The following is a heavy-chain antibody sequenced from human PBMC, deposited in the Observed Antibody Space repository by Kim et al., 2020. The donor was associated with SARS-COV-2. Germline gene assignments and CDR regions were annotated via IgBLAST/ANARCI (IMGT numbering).Heavy chain of an antibody. CDR3: ARDGPHYLGYCSSTSCSDYYYYGMDV. V-gene: IGHV1-18*04. CDR2: ISAYNGNT. D-gene: IGHD2-2*01. Sequence: ASVKVSCKASGYTFTSYGISWVRQAPGQGLEWMGWISAYNGNTNYAQKLQGRVTMTTDTSTSTAYMELRSLRSDDTAVYYCARDGPHYLGYCSSTSCSDYYYYGMDVWGQGTTVTVSS. CDR1: GYTFTSYG. J-gene: IGHJ6*02.